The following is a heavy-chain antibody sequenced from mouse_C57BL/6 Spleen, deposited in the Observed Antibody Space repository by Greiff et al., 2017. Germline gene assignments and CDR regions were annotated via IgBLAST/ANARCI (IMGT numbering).Heavy chain of an antibody. D-gene: IGHD2-1*01. CDR3: AREGNYAAMDY. CDR1: GFPFSSYA. V-gene: IGHV5-4*01. J-gene: IGHJ4*01. CDR2: ISDGGSYT. Sequence: DVMLVESWGGLVKPGGSLKLSCAASGFPFSSYAMSWVRQTPEKRLEWVATISDGGSYTYYPVNVKGRFTISRKNAKNNLYLQMSHLKSEDTAMYYWAREGNYAAMDYWGQGTSGTVSS.